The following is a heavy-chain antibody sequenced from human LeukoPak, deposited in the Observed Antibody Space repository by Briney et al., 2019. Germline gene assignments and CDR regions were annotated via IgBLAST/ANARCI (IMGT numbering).Heavy chain of an antibody. J-gene: IGHJ4*02. D-gene: IGHD3-22*01. CDR1: GSSFTSYW. CDR3: ARLGIFYYYDSSGRYYFDY. CDR2: IYPGDSDT. V-gene: IGHV5-51*01. Sequence: GASLQISCKGSGSSFTSYWIAWVRQLPGKGLEYMGIIYPGDSDTRYSPSFQGQVTISADKSINTADLQWSSLKASDTAMYYCARLGIFYYYDSSGRYYFDYWGQGTLVTVSS.